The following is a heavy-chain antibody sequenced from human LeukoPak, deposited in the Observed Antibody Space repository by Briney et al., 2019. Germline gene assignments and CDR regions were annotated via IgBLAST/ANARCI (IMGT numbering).Heavy chain of an antibody. CDR2: IYDSGST. V-gene: IGHV4-30-4*01. CDR1: GGSISSGDYY. CDR3: ARSSRRRNWFDP. J-gene: IGHJ5*02. Sequence: SETLSLTCTVSGGSISSGDYYWNWIRQPPGKGLRWIGCIYDSGSTYYSPSLKSRLTISVDTSKNQFSLKLSSVTAADTAVYYCARSSRRRNWFDPWGQGTLVTVSS.